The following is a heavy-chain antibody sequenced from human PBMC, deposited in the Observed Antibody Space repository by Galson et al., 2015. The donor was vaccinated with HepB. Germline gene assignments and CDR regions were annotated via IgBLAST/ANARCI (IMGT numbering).Heavy chain of an antibody. D-gene: IGHD2-8*01. Sequence: SVKVSCKASGGTFSSYAISWVRQAPGQGLEWMGGIIPIFGTANYAQKFQGRVTITADESTSTAYMELSSLRSEDTAVYYCARDEDCTNGVCYLRKEYGMDVWGQGTTVTVSS. V-gene: IGHV1-69*13. CDR1: GGTFSSYA. J-gene: IGHJ6*02. CDR2: IIPIFGTA. CDR3: ARDEDCTNGVCYLRKEYGMDV.